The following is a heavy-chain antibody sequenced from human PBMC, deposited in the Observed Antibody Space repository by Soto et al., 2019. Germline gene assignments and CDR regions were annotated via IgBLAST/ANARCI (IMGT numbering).Heavy chain of an antibody. CDR1: GGTFSSYA. J-gene: IGHJ3*02. CDR2: IIPILGSA. Sequence: SVKVSCKASGGTFSSYAISWVRQAPGQGLEWMGGIIPILGSANCAQKFQDRVTITADESTTTTYMELSSLRSEDAAVYYCASRERVDPFDIWGQGTMVTVSS. CDR3: ASRERVDPFDI. V-gene: IGHV1-69*13.